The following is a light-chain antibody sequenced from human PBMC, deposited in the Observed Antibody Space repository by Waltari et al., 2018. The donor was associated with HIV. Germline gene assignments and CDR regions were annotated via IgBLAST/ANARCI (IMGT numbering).Light chain of an antibody. CDR1: QSLLHSDGHNY. J-gene: IGKJ1*01. CDR2: LGS. V-gene: IGKV2-28*01. CDR3: MQVLQGLRT. Sequence: DIVMTQSPLSLPVRRGEPASISCRSSQSLLHSDGHNYLDWYFQKPGQSPRVLIYLGSNRASGVTDRVSGSGSGTNFTLTISGVESNDVGMYYCMQVLQGLRTFGQGTKVEI.